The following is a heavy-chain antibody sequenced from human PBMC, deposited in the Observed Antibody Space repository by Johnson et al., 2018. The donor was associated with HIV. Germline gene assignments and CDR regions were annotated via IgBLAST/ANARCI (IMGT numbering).Heavy chain of an antibody. J-gene: IGHJ3*02. Sequence: MQLVESGGGLIQPGGSLRLSCAASGFTFSSYAMSWVRQAPGKGLEWVSAISGSGGSTYYADPVKGRFTISRDNSKNTLYLQMGSLRAEDMAVYYCARALGYCSGGSCPLDAFDIWGQGTMVTVSS. CDR2: ISGSGGST. CDR1: GFTFSSYA. CDR3: ARALGYCSGGSCPLDAFDI. V-gene: IGHV3-23*04. D-gene: IGHD2-15*01.